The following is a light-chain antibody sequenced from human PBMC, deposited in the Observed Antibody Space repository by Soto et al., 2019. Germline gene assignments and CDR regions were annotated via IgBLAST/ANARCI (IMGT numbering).Light chain of an antibody. Sequence: QLVLTQPPSVSGAPGQRVTISCTGSSSNIGAGYNVHWYQQLPGTAPKLLIYGNSNRPSGVPDRFSGSKSGTSASLAITGLQAEDEADYYCQSYDSRLSGSVFGGGTKLTVL. CDR2: GNS. CDR1: SSNIGAGYN. V-gene: IGLV1-40*01. J-gene: IGLJ3*02. CDR3: QSYDSRLSGSV.